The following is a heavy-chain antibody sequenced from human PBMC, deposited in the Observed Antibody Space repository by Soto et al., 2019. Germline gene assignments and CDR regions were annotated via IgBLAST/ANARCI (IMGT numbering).Heavy chain of an antibody. CDR2: INAGNGNT. CDR3: ARGPRIALALTLFAY. J-gene: IGHJ4*02. D-gene: IGHD6-13*01. V-gene: IGHV1-3*01. Sequence: ASVKVSCKASGYTFTSYAMHWVRQAPGQRLEWMGWINAGNGNTKYSQKFQGWVTMTRDTSISTAYMELSRLRSDDTAVYYCARGPRIALALTLFAYWGQGTLVTVSS. CDR1: GYTFTSYA.